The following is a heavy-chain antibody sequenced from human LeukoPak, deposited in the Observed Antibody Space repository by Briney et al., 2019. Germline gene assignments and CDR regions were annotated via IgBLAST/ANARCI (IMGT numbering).Heavy chain of an antibody. CDR1: GFTFSSYA. V-gene: IGHV3-23*01. J-gene: IGHJ4*02. CDR3: AKDPRRFDD. CDR2: ISASGVTT. Sequence: GGSLRLSCAASGFTFSSYATSWVRQAPGKGLEWVSVISASGVTTYYADSVKGRFTISRDNSKNTLYLQMNSLRAEDTATYYCAKDPRRFDDWGQGTLVTVSS.